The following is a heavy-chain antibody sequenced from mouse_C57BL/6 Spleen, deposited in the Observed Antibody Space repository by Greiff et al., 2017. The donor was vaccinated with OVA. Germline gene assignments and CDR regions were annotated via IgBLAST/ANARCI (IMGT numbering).Heavy chain of an antibody. Sequence: VQLQQSGPVLVKPGASVKMSCKASGYTFTDYYMNWVKQSHGTSLEWIGVINPYNGGTSYNQKFKGKATLTVDKSSRTAYMELNSLTSEASAVYYGARDSSGYGFAYWGQGTLVTVSA. CDR2: INPYNGGT. CDR1: GYTFTDYY. D-gene: IGHD3-2*02. CDR3: ARDSSGYGFAY. V-gene: IGHV1-19*01. J-gene: IGHJ3*01.